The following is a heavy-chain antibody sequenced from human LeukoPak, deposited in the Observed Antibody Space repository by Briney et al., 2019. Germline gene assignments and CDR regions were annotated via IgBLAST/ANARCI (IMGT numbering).Heavy chain of an antibody. CDR2: IYYSGST. CDR1: GVSISSSSYY. D-gene: IGHD2-2*01. Sequence: SETLSLTCTVSGVSISSSSYYWGWIRQPPGKGLEWIGSIYYSGSTYYNPSLKSRVTISVDTSKNQFSLKLSSVTAADTAVYYCARDGMRGYCSSTSCYAFFAWGQGTLVTVSS. V-gene: IGHV4-39*07. J-gene: IGHJ4*02. CDR3: ARDGMRGYCSSTSCYAFFA.